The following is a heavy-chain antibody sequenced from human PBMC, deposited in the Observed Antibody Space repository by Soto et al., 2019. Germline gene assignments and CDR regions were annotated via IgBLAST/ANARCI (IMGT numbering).Heavy chain of an antibody. CDR2: IYPGDSDT. J-gene: IGHJ6*02. CDR3: ARTAATGKYYYGVDV. CDR1: GYSFTRPW. V-gene: IGHV5-51*01. D-gene: IGHD6-13*01. Sequence: SVKISYEGPGYSFTRPWFGWLRQIPGKGLEWMGIIYPGDSDTRYSPSFQGQVAISADKSISTAYLQWSSLKASDTAMYYCARTAATGKYYYGVDVWGQGTTVTVSS.